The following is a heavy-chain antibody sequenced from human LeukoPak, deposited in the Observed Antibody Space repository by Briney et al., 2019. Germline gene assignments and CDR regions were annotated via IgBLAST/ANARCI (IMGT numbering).Heavy chain of an antibody. J-gene: IGHJ4*02. CDR2: IKSKTGGGTT. D-gene: IGHD4-17*01. CDR3: TTDAFYGDYVKVNDY. Sequence: GGSLRLSCAASGFTFSNAWMSWVRQAPGKGLEWVGRIKSKTGGGTTDYAAPVKGRFTISRDDSKNTLYLQMNSLKTEDTAVYYCTTDAFYGDYVKVNDYWGQGTLVTVSS. V-gene: IGHV3-15*01. CDR1: GFTFSNAW.